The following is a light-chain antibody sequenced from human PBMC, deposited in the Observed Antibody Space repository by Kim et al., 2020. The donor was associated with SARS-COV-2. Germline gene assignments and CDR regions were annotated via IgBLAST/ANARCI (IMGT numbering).Light chain of an antibody. CDR2: IDS. V-gene: IGLV3-1*01. CDR1: RLGDQY. Sequence: SYELTQPPSVSVSPGQTASITCSGDRLGDQYASWYQQKPGQSPVLVIYIDSRRPSGIPERFSGSNSGNTATLTISGTQAIDEADYYCQAWDNNNGVFGGGTQLTVL. J-gene: IGLJ3*02. CDR3: QAWDNNNGV.